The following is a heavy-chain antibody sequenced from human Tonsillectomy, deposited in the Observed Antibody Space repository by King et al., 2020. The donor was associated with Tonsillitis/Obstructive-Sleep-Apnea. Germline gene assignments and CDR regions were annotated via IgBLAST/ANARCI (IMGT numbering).Heavy chain of an antibody. J-gene: IGHJ4*02. D-gene: IGHD2-2*01. V-gene: IGHV3-33*01. Sequence: VQLVESGGGVVQPGRSLILSCAASGFTFSTCGMHWVRQAPGKGLDWVALIWYDVTNKYYADSVKGRFSISRDNSKNTLYLQMNSLRAEDTAVYYCARDPYCSSNSSYDFDYWGRGTLVTVSS. CDR1: GFTFSTCG. CDR3: ARDPYCSSNSSYDFDY. CDR2: IWYDVTNK.